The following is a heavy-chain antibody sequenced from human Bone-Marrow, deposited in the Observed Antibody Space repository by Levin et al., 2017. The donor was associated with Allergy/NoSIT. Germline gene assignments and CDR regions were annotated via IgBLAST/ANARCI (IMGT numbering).Heavy chain of an antibody. CDR2: ISGSGGST. D-gene: IGHD4-23*01. CDR1: GFTFSSYA. V-gene: IGHV3-23*01. Sequence: GESLKISCAASGFTFSSYAMSWVRQAPGKGLEWVSAISGSGGSTYYADSVKGRFTISRDNSKNTLYLQMNSLRAEDTAVYYCAKDPRGYGGNLGGYYGMDVWGQGTTVTVSS. J-gene: IGHJ6*02. CDR3: AKDPRGYGGNLGGYYGMDV.